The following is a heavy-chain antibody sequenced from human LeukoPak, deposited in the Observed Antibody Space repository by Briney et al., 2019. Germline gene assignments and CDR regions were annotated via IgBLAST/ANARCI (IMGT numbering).Heavy chain of an antibody. CDR3: ARDSPPGFDAFDI. J-gene: IGHJ3*02. Sequence: PGGSLRLSCAASGFTFSSYSMKWVRQAPGKGLEWVSVIYSGGSTYYADSVKGRFTISRDNSKNTLYLQMNSLRAEDTAVYYCARDSPPGFDAFDIWGQGTMVTVSS. D-gene: IGHD1-14*01. CDR2: IYSGGST. V-gene: IGHV3-53*01. CDR1: GFTFSSYS.